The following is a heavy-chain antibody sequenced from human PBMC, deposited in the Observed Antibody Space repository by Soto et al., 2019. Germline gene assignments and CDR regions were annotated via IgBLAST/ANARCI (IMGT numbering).Heavy chain of an antibody. V-gene: IGHV3-30-3*01. CDR1: GFTFSSYA. CDR2: ISYDGSNK. D-gene: IGHD5-18*01. Sequence: AGGSLRLSCAASGFTFSSYAMHWVRQAPGKGLEWVAVISYDGSNKYYADSVKGRFTISRDNSKNTLYLQMNSLRAEDTAVYYCARDWRYSYGFGDAFDIWGQGTMVTVSS. J-gene: IGHJ3*02. CDR3: ARDWRYSYGFGDAFDI.